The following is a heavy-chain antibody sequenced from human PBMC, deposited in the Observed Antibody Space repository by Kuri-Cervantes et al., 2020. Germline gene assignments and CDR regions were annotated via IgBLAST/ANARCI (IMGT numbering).Heavy chain of an antibody. CDR1: GGTFSSYA. CDR2: INPNSGGT. D-gene: IGHD3-22*01. J-gene: IGHJ3*02. Sequence: ASVKVSCKASGGTFSSYAISWVRQAPGQGLEWMGWINPNSGGTNYAQKFQGRVTMTRDTSISTAYMELSRLRSDDTAVYYCARRIPPYYYDSSGLDDAFYIWGQGTMVTVSS. V-gene: IGHV1-2*02. CDR3: ARRIPPYYYDSSGLDDAFYI.